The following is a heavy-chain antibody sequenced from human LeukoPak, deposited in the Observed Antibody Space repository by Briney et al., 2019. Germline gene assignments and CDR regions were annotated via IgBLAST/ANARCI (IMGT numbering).Heavy chain of an antibody. CDR3: ARVWSYLVDY. J-gene: IGHJ4*02. CDR1: GYTFTSYD. CDR2: MNPNSGNT. V-gene: IGHV1-8*02. Sequence: ASVKVSCKASGYTFTSYDINWVRQATGQGLEWMGWMNPNSGNTGYAQKFQGRVTMTRDTSISTAYMELSRLRSDDTAVYYCARVWSYLVDYWGQGTLVTVSS. D-gene: IGHD1-26*01.